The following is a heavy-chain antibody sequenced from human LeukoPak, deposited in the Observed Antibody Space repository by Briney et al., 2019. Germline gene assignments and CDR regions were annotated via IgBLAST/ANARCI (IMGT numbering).Heavy chain of an antibody. Sequence: GESLTLSWAASGFTFDDYAMRWVRQAPGKGLEWVSLISGDGGSTYYADSVKGRFTISRDNSNNSLYLQMNSLRTEDTALYYCAKGPRFSSSWYYFDYWGQGTLVTVSS. D-gene: IGHD6-13*01. V-gene: IGHV3-43*02. CDR2: ISGDGGST. CDR1: GFTFDDYA. CDR3: AKGPRFSSSWYYFDY. J-gene: IGHJ4*02.